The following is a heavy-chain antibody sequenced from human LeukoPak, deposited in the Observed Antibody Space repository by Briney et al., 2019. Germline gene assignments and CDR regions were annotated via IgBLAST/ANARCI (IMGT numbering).Heavy chain of an antibody. CDR2: TTTSGVTT. Sequence: GGSLRLSCAASGFTFTSYAMSWVRQAPGKGLEWVSGTTTSGVTTYYADSVKGRLTISRDNSKSTLYLQMNSLRAEDTAVSYCATYGSGSYYRKVFDYWGQGTLVTVSS. CDR3: ATYGSGSYYRKVFDY. J-gene: IGHJ4*02. D-gene: IGHD3-10*01. CDR1: GFTFTSYA. V-gene: IGHV3-23*01.